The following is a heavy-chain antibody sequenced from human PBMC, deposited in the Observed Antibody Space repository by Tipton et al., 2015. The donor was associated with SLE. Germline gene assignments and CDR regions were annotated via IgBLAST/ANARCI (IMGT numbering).Heavy chain of an antibody. CDR3: ARGTGNSDS. J-gene: IGHJ4*02. V-gene: IGHV3-21*01. CDR2: ITKSRSYT. CDR1: GFTFSSYT. Sequence: VQLVQSGGGLVKPGGSLRLSCVASGFTFSSYTMNWVRQAPGKGLEWVSSITKSRSYTYYADSVKGRFTISRDDAKNSVYLQLSSLRVEDTAFYYCARGTGNSDSWGQGTLVTVSS. D-gene: IGHD7-27*01.